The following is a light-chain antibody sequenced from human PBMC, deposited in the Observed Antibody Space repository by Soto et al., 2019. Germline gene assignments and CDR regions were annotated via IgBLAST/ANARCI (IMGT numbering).Light chain of an antibody. J-gene: IGLJ7*01. CDR2: NNN. Sequence: QSALTQPPSASGIPGQRVTISCSGSSSNIGTNTVSWFQQLPGRAPKLLFYNNNHRPSGVPDRFSGSKSGTSASLAISGLQSEDEADYYCAAWDDSLDGHVVFGGGTQLTVL. CDR1: SSNIGTNT. CDR3: AAWDDSLDGHVV. V-gene: IGLV1-44*01.